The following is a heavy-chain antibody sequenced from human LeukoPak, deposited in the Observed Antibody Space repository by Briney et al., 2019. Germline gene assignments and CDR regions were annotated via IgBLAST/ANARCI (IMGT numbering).Heavy chain of an antibody. V-gene: IGHV3-30*04. J-gene: IGHJ4*02. D-gene: IGHD3-10*01. CDR2: ISYDGSNK. CDR3: ARDLGDFYYISLDFDY. CDR1: GFAFRNYA. Sequence: GGSLRLSCAASGFAFRNYALHWVRQAPGKGLEWVAVISYDGSNKYYADSVKGRFTISRDNSKNTLYLQMNGLRAEDTAVYYCARDLGDFYYISLDFDYWGRGTLVSVSS.